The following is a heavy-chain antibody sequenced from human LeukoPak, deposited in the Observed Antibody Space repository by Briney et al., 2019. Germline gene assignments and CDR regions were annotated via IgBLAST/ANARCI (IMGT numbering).Heavy chain of an antibody. J-gene: IGHJ4*02. CDR2: ISTDGGST. D-gene: IGHD6-13*01. V-gene: IGHV3-43*02. Sequence: PGGSLRLSCAASGFNSDAYAMHWVRQAPGKGLQWISLISTDGGSTYYADSVKGRFTISRDNSKNSLYLQMNGLTTEDTAFYYCAKDKAGTIVWYGRWAIGLFDYWGQGTLLTVSS. CDR1: GFNSDAYA. CDR3: AKDKAGTIVWYGRWAIGLFDY.